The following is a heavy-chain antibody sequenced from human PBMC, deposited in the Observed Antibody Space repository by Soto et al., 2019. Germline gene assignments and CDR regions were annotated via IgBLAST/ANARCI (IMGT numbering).Heavy chain of an antibody. Sequence: LRLSCAASGFTFSSYGMHWVRQAPGKGLEWVAVISYDGSNKYYADSVKGRLTISRDNSKNTLYLQMNSLRAEDTAVYYRAKDRRWELLVWGQGTLVTVSS. D-gene: IGHD1-26*01. V-gene: IGHV3-30*18. J-gene: IGHJ4*02. CDR3: AKDRRWELLV. CDR2: ISYDGSNK. CDR1: GFTFSSYG.